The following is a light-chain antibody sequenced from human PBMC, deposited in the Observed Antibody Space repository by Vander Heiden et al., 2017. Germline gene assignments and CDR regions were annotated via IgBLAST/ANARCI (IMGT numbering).Light chain of an antibody. V-gene: IGKV3-20*01. J-gene: IGKJ1*01. Sequence: VSTQPPGPSSLSRGERATLSCRASQSVSSSYFAWYQQKPGQAPSLLIYGASTRATGSPDRCSGSGSGTDFTLTISRLEPEDFAVYYCQQYGSSPTTFGQGTKVEIK. CDR2: GAS. CDR3: QQYGSSPTT. CDR1: QSVSSSY.